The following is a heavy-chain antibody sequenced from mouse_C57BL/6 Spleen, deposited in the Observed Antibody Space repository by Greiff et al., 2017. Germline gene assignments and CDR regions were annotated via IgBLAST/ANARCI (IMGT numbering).Heavy chain of an antibody. CDR2: IRSKSNNYAT. V-gene: IGHV10-1*01. CDR3: VRPGYDGAWFAY. D-gene: IGHD2-14*01. J-gene: IGHJ3*01. Sequence: EVKLMESGGGLVQPKGSLKLSCAASGFSFNTYAMNWVRQAPGKGLEWVARIRSKSNNYATYYADSVRDRFTISRDDSESMLYLQMNNLKTEDTAMYYCVRPGYDGAWFAYWGQGTLVTVSA. CDR1: GFSFNTYA.